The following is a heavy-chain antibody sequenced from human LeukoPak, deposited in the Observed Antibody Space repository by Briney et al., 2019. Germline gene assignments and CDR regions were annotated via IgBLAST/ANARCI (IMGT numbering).Heavy chain of an antibody. CDR3: ARSYGGYTDS. J-gene: IGHJ4*02. D-gene: IGHD5-12*01. V-gene: IGHV3-48*02. Sequence: GGSLRLSCAASGFTFSSYGMNWVRQAPGKGLEWVSYISSSSSTIYYADSVKGRFTISRDNAKNSLYLQMNGLRDEDTAVYYCARSYGGYTDSWGQGTLVTVSS. CDR2: ISSSSSTI. CDR1: GFTFSSYG.